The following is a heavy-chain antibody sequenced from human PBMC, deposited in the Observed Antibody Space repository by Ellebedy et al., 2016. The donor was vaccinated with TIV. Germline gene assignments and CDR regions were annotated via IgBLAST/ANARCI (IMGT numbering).Heavy chain of an antibody. V-gene: IGHV3-72*01. Sequence: GGSLRLSXAASGFTFSSYWMSWVRQAPGKGLEWVGRTRNKPQSYTTEYAASVKGRFTISRDESKNSLFLQMNSLKTEDTAVYYCAVWISGLGYWGQGTLVTVSS. CDR3: AVWISGLGY. J-gene: IGHJ4*02. CDR2: TRNKPQSYTT. CDR1: GFTFSSYW. D-gene: IGHD3-3*01.